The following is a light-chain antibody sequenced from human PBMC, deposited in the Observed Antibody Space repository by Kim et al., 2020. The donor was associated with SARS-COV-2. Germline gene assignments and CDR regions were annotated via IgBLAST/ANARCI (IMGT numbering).Light chain of an antibody. CDR1: QSVSSS. J-gene: IGKJ1*01. CDR3: QQYGTSPRT. V-gene: IGKV3-20*01. CDR2: GAS. Sequence: LPPAESATLSSRASQSVSSSLAWHQQKPGQAPRLLMYGASSRATGIPDRFSGSGSGTDFTLTISRLEPEDFAVYYCQQYGTSPRTFGQGTKVDIK.